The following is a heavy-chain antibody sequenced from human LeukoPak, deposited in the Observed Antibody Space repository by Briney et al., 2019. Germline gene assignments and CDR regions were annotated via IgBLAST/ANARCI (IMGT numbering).Heavy chain of an antibody. V-gene: IGHV1-2*02. D-gene: IGHD6-6*01. CDR1: GYIFTGYY. Sequence: ASVKVSCKASGYIFTGYYMHWVRQAPGQGLEWMGWINPNSGGTNYAQKFQGRVTMTRDTSISTAYMELSRLRSDDTAVYYCARGEYSSSPTGGGYWGQGTLVTVSS. CDR2: INPNSGGT. J-gene: IGHJ4*02. CDR3: ARGEYSSSPTGGGY.